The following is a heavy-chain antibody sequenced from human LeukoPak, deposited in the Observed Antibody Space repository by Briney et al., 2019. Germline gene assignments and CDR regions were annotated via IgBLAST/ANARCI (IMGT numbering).Heavy chain of an antibody. J-gene: IGHJ4*02. CDR3: ARVIGYCSSTSCFGYFDY. CDR2: IYYSGST. D-gene: IGHD2-2*01. CDR1: GGSISSYY. V-gene: IGHV4-59*08. Sequence: SETLSLTCTVSGGSISSYYWSWIRQPPGKGLEWVGYIYYSGSTNYNPSLKSRVTTSVDTSKDQLSLKLSSVTAADTAVYYCARVIGYCSSTSCFGYFDYWGQGTLVTVSS.